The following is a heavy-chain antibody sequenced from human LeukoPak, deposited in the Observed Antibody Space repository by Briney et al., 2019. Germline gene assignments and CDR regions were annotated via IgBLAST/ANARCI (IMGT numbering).Heavy chain of an antibody. D-gene: IGHD3-22*01. Sequence: GGSLRLSCAASGFTFSSYGMHWVRQAPGKGLEWVAFIRYDGSNKYYADSVKGRFTISRDNSKNTLYLQMNSLRAEDSAVYYCARLSYYYDSSGYSNWGQGTLVTVSS. CDR2: IRYDGSNK. CDR3: ARLSYYYDSSGYSN. J-gene: IGHJ4*02. V-gene: IGHV3-30*02. CDR1: GFTFSSYG.